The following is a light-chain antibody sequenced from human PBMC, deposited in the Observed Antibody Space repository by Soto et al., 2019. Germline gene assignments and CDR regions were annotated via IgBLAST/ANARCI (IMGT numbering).Light chain of an antibody. V-gene: IGKV1-8*01. CDR1: QGISSY. CDR3: QQYYSYAGYT. Sequence: AIRMTQSPSSLSASTGDRVTITCRASQGISSYLAWYQQKPGKAPKLLIYAASTLQSGVPSRFSGSGSGTDFTLTISCLQSEDFATYYCQQYYSYAGYTFGKGTK. CDR2: AAS. J-gene: IGKJ2*01.